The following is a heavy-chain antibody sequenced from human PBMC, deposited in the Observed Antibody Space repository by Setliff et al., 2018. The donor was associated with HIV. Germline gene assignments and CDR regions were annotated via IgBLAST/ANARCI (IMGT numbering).Heavy chain of an antibody. V-gene: IGHV1-69*10. CDR1: GGTSNTYA. CDR3: ASPAGNYYYGMDV. D-gene: IGHD6-13*01. Sequence: SVKVSCKTSGGTSNTYAINWVRQAPGQGPEWMGQVITILDITSYAQKFQGRVTITADESTNTMYMELSSLRSDDTAVYYCASPAGNYYYGMDVWGQGTTVTVSS. CDR2: VITILDIT. J-gene: IGHJ6*02.